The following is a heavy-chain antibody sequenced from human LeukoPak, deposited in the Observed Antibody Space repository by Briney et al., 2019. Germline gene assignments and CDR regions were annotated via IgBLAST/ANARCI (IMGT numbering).Heavy chain of an antibody. J-gene: IGHJ4*02. CDR1: GFTFSDYY. CDR3: ANGLGYCSSTSCSIFHC. V-gene: IGHV3-11*01. CDR2: ISSSGSTI. D-gene: IGHD2-2*01. Sequence: GGSLRLSCAASGFTFSDYYMSWIRQAPGKGLEWVSYISSSGSTIYYADSVKGRFTISRDNSKNTLYLQMNSLRAEDTAVYYCANGLGYCSSTSCSIFHCWGQGTLVTVSS.